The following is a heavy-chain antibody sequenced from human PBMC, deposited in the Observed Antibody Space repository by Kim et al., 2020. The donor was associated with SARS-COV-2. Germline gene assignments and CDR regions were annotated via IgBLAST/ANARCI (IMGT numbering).Heavy chain of an antibody. J-gene: IGHJ3*02. V-gene: IGHV3-23*01. CDR3: AKRVVRGGDDAFDI. D-gene: IGHD3-10*01. Sequence: ADSVKGRLTISRDNSKNTLYLQMNSLRAEETAVYYCAKRVVRGGDDAFDIWGQGTMVTVSS.